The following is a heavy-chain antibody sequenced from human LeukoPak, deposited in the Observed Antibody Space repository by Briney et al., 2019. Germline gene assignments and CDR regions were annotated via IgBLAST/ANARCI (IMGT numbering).Heavy chain of an antibody. V-gene: IGHV3-53*01. CDR3: ARDPGRSRLTDAFDI. D-gene: IGHD4/OR15-4a*01. J-gene: IGHJ3*02. CDR2: IYSGGST. CDR1: GFSVSSNY. Sequence: HPGGSLRLSCAASGFSVSSNYMSWVRQAPGKGLEWVSVIYSGGSTYYADSVKGRFTISRDNSKNTLYLQMKSLRAEDTAVYYCARDPGRSRLTDAFDIWGQGTMVTVSS.